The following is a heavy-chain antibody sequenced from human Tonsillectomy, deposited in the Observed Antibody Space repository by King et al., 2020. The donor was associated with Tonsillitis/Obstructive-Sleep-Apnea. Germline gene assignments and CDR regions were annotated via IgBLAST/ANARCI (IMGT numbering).Heavy chain of an antibody. D-gene: IGHD6-13*01. J-gene: IGHJ4*02. CDR2: FIPIFLTT. Sequence: QVQLVQSGAEVKKPGSSVKVSCKASGGTSRRSAITWVRQAPGQGLEWMGGFIPIFLTTNNAQKFQGRVTITADESTNTTYMELSSLTSEDTSVYYCARGALVAAAGPYFDNWGQGTLVTVAA. CDR3: ARGALVAAAGPYFDN. V-gene: IGHV1-69*01. CDR1: GGTSRRSA.